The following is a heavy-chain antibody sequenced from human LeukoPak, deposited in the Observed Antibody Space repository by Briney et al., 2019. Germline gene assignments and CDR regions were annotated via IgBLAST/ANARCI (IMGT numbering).Heavy chain of an antibody. CDR2: ISSSGSTV. V-gene: IGHV3-48*03. J-gene: IGHJ5*02. D-gene: IGHD3-9*01. CDR1: GFTFSSYE. CDR3: AREMGVLRYFETYNWFDP. Sequence: GGSLRLSCAASGFTFSSYEMNWVRQAPGKGLEWVPYISSSGSTVYYADSVKGRFTISRDNAKNSVYLQMNSLRAEDTAVYYCAREMGVLRYFETYNWFDPWGQGTLVTVSS.